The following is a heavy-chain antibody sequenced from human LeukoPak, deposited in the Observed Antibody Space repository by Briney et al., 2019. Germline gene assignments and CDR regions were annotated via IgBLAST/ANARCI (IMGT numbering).Heavy chain of an antibody. CDR3: ARHRDIVVWEQYYFDY. V-gene: IGHV4-39*01. CDR2: IYYSGST. D-gene: IGHD2-15*01. J-gene: IGHJ4*02. CDR1: GGSISSSSYY. Sequence: PSETLSLTCTVSGGSISSSSYYWGWIRQPPGKGLEWIGSIYYSGSTYYNPSLKSRVTISVDTSKNQFSLKLSSVTAADTAVYYCARHRDIVVWEQYYFDYWGQGTLVTVSS.